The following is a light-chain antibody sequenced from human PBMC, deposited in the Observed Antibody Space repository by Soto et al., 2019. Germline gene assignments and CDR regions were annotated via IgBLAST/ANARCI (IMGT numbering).Light chain of an antibody. CDR2: EAA. J-gene: IGKJ4*01. CDR3: QQYETSPVT. Sequence: EILLTQSPGTLSLSPGETATLSCRASQSVRNNYLAWYQQRPNQPPRLLMYEAATRASGIPDRFSGSVSGTDFTLTIGRLEPEDFALYFCQQYETSPVTFGGGTKVEI. CDR1: QSVRNNY. V-gene: IGKV3-20*01.